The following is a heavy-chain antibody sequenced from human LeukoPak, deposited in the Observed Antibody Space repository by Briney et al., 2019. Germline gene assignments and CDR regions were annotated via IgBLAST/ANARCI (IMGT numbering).Heavy chain of an antibody. Sequence: SETLSLTCTVSGGSISSHYWSWIRQPPGKGLEWIGYIYYSGSTNYNPSLKSRVTISVDTSNKQSSLKLNSVTAADTAVYYCARRAPYYFDSSGSHFDYWGQGTLVAVSS. CDR3: ARRAPYYFDSSGSHFDY. CDR2: IYYSGST. D-gene: IGHD3-22*01. V-gene: IGHV4-59*08. CDR1: GGSISSHY. J-gene: IGHJ4*02.